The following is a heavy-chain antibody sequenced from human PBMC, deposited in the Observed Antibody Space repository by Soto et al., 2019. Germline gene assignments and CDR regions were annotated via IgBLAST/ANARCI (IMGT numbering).Heavy chain of an antibody. CDR3: ARAHGTAVSKGRGGVLDY. CDR2: IRLDGSSK. J-gene: IGHJ4*01. D-gene: IGHD4-17*01. Sequence: QVQLVESGGGVVQPGRSLRLSCAASGFTFSHYGMHWVRQAPGKGLEWLAIIRLDGSSKYYADSVKDRFTISRDNSQNTLELQTDSLRAEDTAIYYCARAHGTAVSKGRGGVLDYWGHGTLVTVSS. CDR1: GFTFSHYG. V-gene: IGHV3-33*01.